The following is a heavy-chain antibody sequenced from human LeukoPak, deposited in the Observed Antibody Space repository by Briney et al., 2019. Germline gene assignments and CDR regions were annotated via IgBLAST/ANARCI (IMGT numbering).Heavy chain of an antibody. V-gene: IGHV3-21*01. D-gene: IGHD4-17*01. CDR2: ISGSSTYI. CDR1: GFTFSSYS. CDR3: ARDPAYGDLRD. Sequence: PGGPLRLSCAASGFTFSSYSMNWVRQAPGKGLEWVSSISGSSTYIYYADSMKGRFTISRDNAKNSLYLQMNSLRAEDTAVYYCARDPAYGDLRDWGQGTLVTVSS. J-gene: IGHJ4*02.